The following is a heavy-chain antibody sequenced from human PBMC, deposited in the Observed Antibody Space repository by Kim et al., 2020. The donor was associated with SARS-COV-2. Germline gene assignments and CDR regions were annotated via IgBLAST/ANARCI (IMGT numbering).Heavy chain of an antibody. CDR3: ARAGLAYCGGDCYTTAEIFYYYGMDV. Sequence: ASVKVSCKASGYTFTSYAMNWVRQAPGQGLEWMGWINTNTGNPTYAQGFTGRFVFSLDTSVSTAYLQISSLKAEDTAVYYCARAGLAYCGGDCYTTAEIFYYYGMDVWGQGTTVTVSS. CDR1: GYTFTSYA. D-gene: IGHD2-21*01. CDR2: INTNTGNP. V-gene: IGHV7-4-1*02. J-gene: IGHJ6*02.